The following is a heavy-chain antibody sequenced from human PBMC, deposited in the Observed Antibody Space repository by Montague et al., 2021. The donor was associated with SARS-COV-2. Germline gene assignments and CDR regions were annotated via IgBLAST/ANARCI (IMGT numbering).Heavy chain of an antibody. J-gene: IGHJ6*02. Sequence: SETLSLTCTVSDDSISSYYWCWIRQPSGKGLEWIGRIYTSGSTKXNPSLKSRVTMSVDTSKNQFSLKLSSVTAADTAVYYCARDHMTTMFMVYYYGMDVWGQGTTVTVSS. CDR2: IYTSGST. V-gene: IGHV4-4*07. D-gene: IGHD5-24*01. CDR3: ARDHMTTMFMVYYYGMDV. CDR1: DDSISSYY.